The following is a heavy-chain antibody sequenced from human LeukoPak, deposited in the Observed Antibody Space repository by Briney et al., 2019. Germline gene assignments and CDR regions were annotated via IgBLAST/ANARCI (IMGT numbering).Heavy chain of an antibody. CDR2: IYPGDFHT. D-gene: IGHD3-22*01. J-gene: IGHJ3*01. Sequence: SLTFSCKGSAYTSSNYWIVCVRQMPGKGLDWVGIIYPGDFHTTYSPSFQGQVTISADRSINTASLQWSSLEASDTAIYYCAVITFLPGNPRGAFDLWGQGTAVTVSS. CDR3: AVITFLPGNPRGAFDL. CDR1: AYTSSNYW. V-gene: IGHV5-51*01.